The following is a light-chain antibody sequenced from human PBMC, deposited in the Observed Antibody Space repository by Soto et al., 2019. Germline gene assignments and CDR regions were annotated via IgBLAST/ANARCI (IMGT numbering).Light chain of an antibody. Sequence: CGASQVISTSLAWYQVKPGKAPKLLIYAASTLESGVPSRFSATVSGTEFSLTIASLLPEDLATYYCQELFDFLITCRQGTRLEIK. CDR3: QELFDFLIT. CDR2: AAS. CDR1: QVISTS. V-gene: IGKV1-9*01. J-gene: IGKJ5*01.